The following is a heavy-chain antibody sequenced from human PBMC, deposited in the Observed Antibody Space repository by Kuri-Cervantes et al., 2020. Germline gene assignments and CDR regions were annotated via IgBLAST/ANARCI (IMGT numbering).Heavy chain of an antibody. J-gene: IGHJ4*02. V-gene: IGHV4-4*02. CDR1: GGSISSSNW. CDR3: ARVSVAAALDY. D-gene: IGHD6-13*01. Sequence: SETLSLTCAVSGGSISSSNWWSWVRQPPGKGLEWIGEIYHSGSTNYNPSLKSRVTISVDRSKNQFSLKLSSVTAADTAVHYCARVSVAAALDYWGQGTLVTVSS. CDR2: IYHSGST.